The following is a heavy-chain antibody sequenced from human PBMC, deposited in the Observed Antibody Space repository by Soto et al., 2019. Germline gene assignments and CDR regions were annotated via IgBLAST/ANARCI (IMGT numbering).Heavy chain of an antibody. CDR1: GFTFSSYS. J-gene: IGHJ6*02. CDR2: ISSSCSYI. Sequence: GGSLRLSCAASGFTFSSYSMNWVRQAPGKGLEWVSSISSSCSYIYYADSVKGRFTISRDNAKNSLYLQMNSLRAEDTAVYYCARDPKKQLRRTMDGWGQGTTVTVSS. CDR3: ARDPKKQLRRTMDG. V-gene: IGHV3-21*01. D-gene: IGHD6-13*01.